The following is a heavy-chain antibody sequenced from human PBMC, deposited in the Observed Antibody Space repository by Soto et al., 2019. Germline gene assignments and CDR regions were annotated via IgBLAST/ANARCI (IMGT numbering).Heavy chain of an antibody. CDR2: ISYDGSNK. V-gene: IGHV3-30-3*02. CDR1: GFTFSSYA. CDR3: AKSSGSYGNPYYGMDV. J-gene: IGHJ6*02. D-gene: IGHD1-26*01. Sequence: GGSLRLSCAASGFTFSSYAMHWVRQAPGKGLEWVAVISYDGSNKYYADSVQGRFTISRDNSKNTLYLQMNSLRAEDTAVYYCAKSSGSYGNPYYGMDVWGQGTTVTVSS.